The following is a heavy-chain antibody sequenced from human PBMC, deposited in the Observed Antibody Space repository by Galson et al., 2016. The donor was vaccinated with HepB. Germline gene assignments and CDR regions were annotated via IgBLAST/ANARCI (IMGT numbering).Heavy chain of an antibody. V-gene: IGHV3-21*01. CDR1: GFTMGNCN. D-gene: IGHD6-19*01. Sequence: SLRLSCAASGFTMGNCNMHWVRQAPGKGLEWVSSISGSGTYIYYADSVKGRFTISRDNAKSSVYLGMNSLRAEDTAVYYCARDPAVTGLYYFGNWGQGTLVTVSS. CDR3: ARDPAVTGLYYFGN. CDR2: ISGSGTYI. J-gene: IGHJ4*02.